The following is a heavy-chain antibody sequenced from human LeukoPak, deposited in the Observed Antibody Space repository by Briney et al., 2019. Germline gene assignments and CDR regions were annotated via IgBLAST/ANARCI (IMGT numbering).Heavy chain of an antibody. CDR1: GGSISSGSYY. CDR2: IYTRGST. Sequence: SETLSLTCTVSGGSISSGSYYWSWIRQPAGKGLEWIGRIYTRGSTNYNPSLKSRVTISVDTSKNQFSLKLSSVTAADTAVYYCARVVTARLWYFDLWGRGTLVTVSS. J-gene: IGHJ2*01. CDR3: ARVVTARLWYFDL. D-gene: IGHD2-21*02. V-gene: IGHV4-61*02.